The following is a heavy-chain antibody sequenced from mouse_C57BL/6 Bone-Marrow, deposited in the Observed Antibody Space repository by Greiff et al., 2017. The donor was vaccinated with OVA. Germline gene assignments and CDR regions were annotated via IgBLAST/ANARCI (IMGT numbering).Heavy chain of an antibody. CDR3: ARDYSNYGWYFDY. Sequence: QVQLQQPGAELVMPGASVKLSCKASGYTFTSYWMHWVKQRPGQGLEWIGEIDPSDSYTNYNQKFKGKSTLTADKSSSTAYMQLSSLTSEDSAVYYCARDYSNYGWYFDYWGQGTTLTVAS. CDR1: GYTFTSYW. V-gene: IGHV1-69*01. CDR2: IDPSDSYT. J-gene: IGHJ2*01. D-gene: IGHD2-5*01.